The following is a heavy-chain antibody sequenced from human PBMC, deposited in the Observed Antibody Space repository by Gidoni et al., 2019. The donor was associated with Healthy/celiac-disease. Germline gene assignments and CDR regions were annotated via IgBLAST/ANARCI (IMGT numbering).Heavy chain of an antibody. CDR2: IKSKTDGGTT. V-gene: IGHV3-15*01. Sequence: EVQLVESGGGLVKPGGSLRLSCAASGFTFSNAWMSWVRQAPGKGLEWVSRIKSKTDGGTTDYAAPVKGRFTISRDDSKNTLYLQMNSLKTEDTAVYYCTTDGGSYPGHDWGQGTLVTVSS. J-gene: IGHJ4*02. D-gene: IGHD1-26*01. CDR1: GFTFSNAW. CDR3: TTDGGSYPGHD.